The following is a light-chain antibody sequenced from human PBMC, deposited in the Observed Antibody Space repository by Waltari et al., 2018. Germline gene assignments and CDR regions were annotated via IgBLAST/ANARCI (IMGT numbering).Light chain of an antibody. CDR1: SSNIGAGYA. V-gene: IGLV1-40*01. J-gene: IGLJ2*01. CDR2: GNN. CDR3: QSYDSSLSGVI. Sequence: QSVLTQPPSVSGAPGQRITISCTGTSSNIGAGYAVHWYLQLPGTAPKLLTLGNNNRPSGVPDRFSASKSDTSASLAITGLQAEDEADYYCQSYDSSLSGVIFGGGTKLTVL.